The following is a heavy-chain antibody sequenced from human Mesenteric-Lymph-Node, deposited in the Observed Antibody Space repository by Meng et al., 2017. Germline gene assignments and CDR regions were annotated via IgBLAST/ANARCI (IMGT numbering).Heavy chain of an antibody. D-gene: IGHD2-15*01. CDR3: AIGYCTGGSCFSSLLYHYGLDV. V-gene: IGHV1-69*05. CDR2: IIPGLGTP. J-gene: IGHJ6*02. Sequence: SVKVSCKASGGTFSNYAISWWRQAPGQGLEWRGGIIPGLGTPHYAQRFQGRVTITTDESTTTAYMELSSLRSEDTALYYCAIGYCTGGSCFSSLLYHYGLDVWGQGTTVTVSS. CDR1: GGTFSNYA.